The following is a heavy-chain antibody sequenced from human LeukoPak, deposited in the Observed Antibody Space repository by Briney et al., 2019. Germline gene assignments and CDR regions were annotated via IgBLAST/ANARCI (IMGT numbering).Heavy chain of an antibody. CDR3: ASGIYDYVWGRIDY. D-gene: IGHD3-16*01. CDR2: IIPILGIA. Sequence: GASVKVSCKASGGTFSSYAISWVRHAPGQGLEWMGRIIPILGIANYAQKFQGSVTITADKSTSTAYIELSSLRSEDTAVYYCASGIYDYVWGRIDYWGQGTLVTVSS. J-gene: IGHJ4*02. V-gene: IGHV1-69*04. CDR1: GGTFSSYA.